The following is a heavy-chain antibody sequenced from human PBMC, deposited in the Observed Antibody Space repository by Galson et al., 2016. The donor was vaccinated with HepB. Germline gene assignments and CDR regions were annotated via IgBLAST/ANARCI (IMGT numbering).Heavy chain of an antibody. CDR2: IFTYGST. J-gene: IGHJ3*02. D-gene: IGHD6-6*01. CDR3: ATRISPRPFDI. Sequence: TLSLTCSVSGASVSSGGYPWTWIRQSAGKGLEWVGRIFTYGSTNYNPSLRSRATASLDTSKNQFSLRLDSMTAADSGIYYCATRISPRPFDIWGRGTMVTVSS. CDR1: GASVSSGGYP. V-gene: IGHV4-61*02.